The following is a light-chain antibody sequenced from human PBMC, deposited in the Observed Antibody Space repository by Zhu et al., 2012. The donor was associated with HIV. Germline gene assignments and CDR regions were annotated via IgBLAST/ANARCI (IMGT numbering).Light chain of an antibody. V-gene: IGKV3D-15*01. CDR2: RAS. J-gene: IGKJ1*01. Sequence: ETVMTQSPATLSASPGERSTLSCRASQSVGTNLAWYQQKPGQVPRLLISRASTRATGIPDRFSGSGSGTDFTLTISSLQSEDFAVYYCQQYNNWPSTFGQGTKVEIK. CDR1: QSVGTN. CDR3: QQYNNWPST.